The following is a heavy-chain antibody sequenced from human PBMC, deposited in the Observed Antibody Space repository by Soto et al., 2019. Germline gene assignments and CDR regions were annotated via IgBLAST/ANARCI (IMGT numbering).Heavy chain of an antibody. CDR3: ATGVTGLGYFTVDS. J-gene: IGHJ4*02. D-gene: IGHD3-3*01. Sequence: SVKVSCKAPGGSFGNSAINWVRQTPGQGLEWLGGFIPVYRTLNYAQKFQGRVTITADESTGTAYMTLRSLASDDTAVYYCATGVTGLGYFTVDSWGEGTRVTVAS. CDR2: FIPVYRTL. CDR1: GGSFGNSA. V-gene: IGHV1-69*13.